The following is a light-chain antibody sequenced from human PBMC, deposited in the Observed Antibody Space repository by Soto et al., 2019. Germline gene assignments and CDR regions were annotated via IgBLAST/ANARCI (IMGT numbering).Light chain of an antibody. V-gene: IGKV1-6*01. Sequence: AIQMTQSPSSLSASVGDRVTITCRASQGIKNDLGWYQQKPGKAPKLLIYAASSSHSGVPSRFSGSGSGTDFTLTISSLQPDDFATYYCLQDYTYPLTFGQGTKVDIK. CDR1: QGIKND. J-gene: IGKJ1*01. CDR2: AAS. CDR3: LQDYTYPLT.